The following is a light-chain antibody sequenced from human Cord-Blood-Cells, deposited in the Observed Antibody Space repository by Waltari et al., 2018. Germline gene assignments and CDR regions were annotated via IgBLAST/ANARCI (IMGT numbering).Light chain of an antibody. J-gene: IGKJ4*01. CDR3: QQYNNWPLT. V-gene: IGKV3-15*01. CDR2: GAS. Sequence: EIVMTQSPATLSVSPGERATLSCRASQSVSSNLAWYQQKPGQAPRLLIYGASTRATGIQARCSGSGSGTEFTLTISSLQSEDFAVYYCQQYNNWPLTFGGGTKVEIK. CDR1: QSVSSN.